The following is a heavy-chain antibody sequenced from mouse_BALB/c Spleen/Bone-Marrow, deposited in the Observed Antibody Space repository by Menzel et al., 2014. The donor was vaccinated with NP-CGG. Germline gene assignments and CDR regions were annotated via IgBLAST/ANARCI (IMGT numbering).Heavy chain of an antibody. CDR2: INPSDGGT. CDR1: GYTFTSYY. CDR3: TREGDSPFAY. Sequence: QVQLKESGAELVKPGASVKLSCKAPGYTFTSYYMYWVKQRPGQGLEWIGEINPSDGGTNFNEKFKSKATLTVDKSSSTAYMQLSSLTSEDSAVYYCTREGDSPFAYWGQGTLVTVPA. D-gene: IGHD2-13*01. V-gene: IGHV1S81*02. J-gene: IGHJ3*01.